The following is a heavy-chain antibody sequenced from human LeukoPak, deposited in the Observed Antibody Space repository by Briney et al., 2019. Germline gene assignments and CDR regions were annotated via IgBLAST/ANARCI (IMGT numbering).Heavy chain of an antibody. J-gene: IGHJ3*02. CDR2: ISSSGSTI. V-gene: IGHV3-11*04. Sequence: GGSLRLSCAASGFTVSSNYMSWVRQAPGKGLEWVSYISSSGSTIYYADSVKGRFTISRDNAKNSLYLQMNSLRAEDTAVYYCAREDCSSTSCYYLPDAFDIWGQGTMVTVSS. D-gene: IGHD2-2*01. CDR3: AREDCSSTSCYYLPDAFDI. CDR1: GFTVSSNY.